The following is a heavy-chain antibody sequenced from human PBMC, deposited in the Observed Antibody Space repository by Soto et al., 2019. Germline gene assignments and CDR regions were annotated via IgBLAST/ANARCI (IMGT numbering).Heavy chain of an antibody. D-gene: IGHD1-26*01. Sequence: PSQTLSLTCAICGDSVSNNGATWNWIRQSPSRGLEWLGRAYYRSRWQYDYAPSVRSRITINPDTSKNQFSLHLSSVTPEDTAVYYCARDPHDFNSGFDSWGQGSLVTVSS. CDR1: GDSVSNNGAT. V-gene: IGHV6-1*01. CDR2: AYYRSRWQY. CDR3: ARDPHDFNSGFDS. J-gene: IGHJ4*02.